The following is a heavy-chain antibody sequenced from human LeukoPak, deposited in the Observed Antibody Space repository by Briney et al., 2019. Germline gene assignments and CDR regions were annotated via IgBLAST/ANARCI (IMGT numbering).Heavy chain of an antibody. V-gene: IGHV3-48*03. D-gene: IGHD6-6*01. CDR3: ARDGEVGYGSSSGGVDY. CDR2: ISSSGRTI. J-gene: IGHJ4*02. Sequence: GGSLRLSCAASGFTLSSYEMNWVRQAPGKGLEWVSYISSSGRTIYYADSVKGRFTISRDNAKNSLYLQMNSLRAEDTAVYYCARDGEVGYGSSSGGVDYWGQGTLVTVSS. CDR1: GFTLSSYE.